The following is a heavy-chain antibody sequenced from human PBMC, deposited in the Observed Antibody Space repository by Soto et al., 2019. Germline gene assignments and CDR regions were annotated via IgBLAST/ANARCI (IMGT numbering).Heavy chain of an antibody. Sequence: SETLSLTCTVSGGSISSSSYYWGWIRQPPGKGLEWIGSIYYSGSTYYNPSLKSRVTISVDTSKNQFSLKLSSVTAADTAVYYCARRAPIVVVPAAKRREYYFDYWGQGTLVTVSS. CDR2: IYYSGST. CDR1: GGSISSSSYY. V-gene: IGHV4-39*01. J-gene: IGHJ4*02. CDR3: ARRAPIVVVPAAKRREYYFDY. D-gene: IGHD2-2*01.